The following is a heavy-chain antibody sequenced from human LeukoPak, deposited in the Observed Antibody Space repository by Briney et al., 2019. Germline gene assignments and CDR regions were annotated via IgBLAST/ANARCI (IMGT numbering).Heavy chain of an antibody. CDR3: AKWGFYSNYGCFDY. Sequence: SETLSLTCTVSGYSISSGYYWGWIRQPPGKGLEWIGSIYYRGSTYYNPSLKSRVTLSIDTSKNQFSLRLSSVTAADTAVYYCAKWGFYSNYGCFDYWGQGTLVTVSS. CDR2: IYYRGST. J-gene: IGHJ4*02. V-gene: IGHV4-38-2*02. D-gene: IGHD4-11*01. CDR1: GYSISSGYY.